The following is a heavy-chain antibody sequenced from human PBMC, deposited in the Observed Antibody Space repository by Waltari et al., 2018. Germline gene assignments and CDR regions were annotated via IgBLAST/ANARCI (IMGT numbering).Heavy chain of an antibody. D-gene: IGHD7-27*01. CDR1: GPLISDDA. CDR2: IRSRYKGDAT. V-gene: IGHV3-73*01. J-gene: IGHJ4*02. Sequence: EVQLVESGGACVQPGRCRKISCAASGPLISDDALHWVRQASGKGPEWVGRIRSRYKGDATAYGESVQGRFTIPRDDSNNTVYLEMNSLKADDTAVYYCIGPVEMGIDWGQGTLVTVSS. CDR3: IGPVEMGID.